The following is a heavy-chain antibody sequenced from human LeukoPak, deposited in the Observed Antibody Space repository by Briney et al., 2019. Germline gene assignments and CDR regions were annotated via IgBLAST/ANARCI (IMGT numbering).Heavy chain of an antibody. CDR1: GYTFTSFA. D-gene: IGHD2-8*02. CDR3: ASFFCICGICYYLDY. CDR2: ISTNTGNP. J-gene: IGHJ4*02. V-gene: IGHV7-4-1*02. Sequence: ASVKVSCKASGYTFTSFAMGWVRQAPGHGLEWMGWISTNTGNPTYAQGFTGRFVFSLDTSVSTAYLQISSLEAEDTAVYYCASFFCICGICYYLDYWGQGTLVTVSS.